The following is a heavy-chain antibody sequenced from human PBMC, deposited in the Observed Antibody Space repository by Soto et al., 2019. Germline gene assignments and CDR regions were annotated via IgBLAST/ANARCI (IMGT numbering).Heavy chain of an antibody. CDR3: ARDKSARGTFDY. D-gene: IGHD1-26*01. CDR2: ISSSSSYI. J-gene: IGHJ4*02. CDR1: GFTFSSYS. Sequence: GGSLRLSCAASGFTFSSYSMNWVRQAPGKGLEWVSSISSSSSYIYYADSVKGRFTISRDNAKNSLYLQMNSLRAEDTAVYYCARDKSARGTFDYWGQGTLVTVSS. V-gene: IGHV3-21*01.